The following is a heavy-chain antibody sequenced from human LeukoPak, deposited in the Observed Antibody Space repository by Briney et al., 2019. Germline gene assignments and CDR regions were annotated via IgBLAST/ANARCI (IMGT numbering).Heavy chain of an antibody. Sequence: GGSLRLSCAASGFTLSSYAMHWVRQAPGKGLEWVADISYDGGNKYYADSVKGRFTISRDNSKNTLYLQMNSLRAEDTAVYYCGRDSSGDDILTGSTWGQGTLVTVSS. J-gene: IGHJ5*02. V-gene: IGHV3-30-3*01. CDR2: ISYDGGNK. CDR3: GRDSSGDDILTGST. CDR1: GFTLSSYA. D-gene: IGHD3-9*01.